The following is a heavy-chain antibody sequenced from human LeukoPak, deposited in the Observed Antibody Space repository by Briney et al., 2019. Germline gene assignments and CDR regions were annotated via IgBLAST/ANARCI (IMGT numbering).Heavy chain of an antibody. D-gene: IGHD6-13*01. V-gene: IGHV3-7*03. J-gene: IGHJ4*02. CDR1: GFPFNAYW. CDR2: IRQDGDTK. Sequence: GGSLRLSCAASGFPFNAYWMTWVRQAPGKGLEWVANIRQDGDTKYYVDSVKGRFTISRDNAMNSLYLQMNSLRAEDTAIYYRARSLPYGTTWYGRSDFWGQGTLVTVSS. CDR3: ARSLPYGTTWYGRSDF.